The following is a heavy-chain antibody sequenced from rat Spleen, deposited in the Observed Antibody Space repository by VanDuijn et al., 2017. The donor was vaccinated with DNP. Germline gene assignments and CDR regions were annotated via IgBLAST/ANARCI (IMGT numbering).Heavy chain of an antibody. CDR2: ISTGGGYT. Sequence: EVQLVESGGDLVQPGRSLKLSCAASGFTFSNYGMAWVRQAPTKGLEWVASISTGGGYTYYRDSVKGRFTISRDNAKNTQYLQMDSLRSEDTATYYCATILRVYFDYWGQGVMVTVSS. CDR3: ATILRVYFDY. V-gene: IGHV5S13*01. J-gene: IGHJ2*01. D-gene: IGHD1-7*01. CDR1: GFTFSNYG.